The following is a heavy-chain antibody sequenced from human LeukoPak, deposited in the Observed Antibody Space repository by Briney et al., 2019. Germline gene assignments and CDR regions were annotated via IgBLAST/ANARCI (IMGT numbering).Heavy chain of an antibody. Sequence: ASVKVSCKASGYTFTSYDINWVRQATGQGLEWMGWMNPNSGNTGYAQKFQGRVTITRNTSISTAYMELSSLRSEDTAVYYCARRISSGYYYYYYMDVWGKGTTVTVSS. CDR2: MNPNSGNT. CDR3: ARRISSGYYYYYYMDV. D-gene: IGHD3-22*01. V-gene: IGHV1-8*03. J-gene: IGHJ6*03. CDR1: GYTFTSYD.